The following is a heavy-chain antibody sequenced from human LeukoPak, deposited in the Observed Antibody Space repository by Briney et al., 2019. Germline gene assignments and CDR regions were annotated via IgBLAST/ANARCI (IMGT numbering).Heavy chain of an antibody. CDR2: ISSSSSYI. Sequence: GGSLRLSCAASGFTFSSYSMNWVRQAPGKGLEWVSSISSSSSYIYYADSVKGRFTISRDNAKNSLYLQMNSLRAEDTAVYYCARLTWICSNGVCYSGFDYWGQGTLVTVSS. V-gene: IGHV3-21*01. D-gene: IGHD2-8*01. CDR1: GFTFSSYS. CDR3: ARLTWICSNGVCYSGFDY. J-gene: IGHJ4*02.